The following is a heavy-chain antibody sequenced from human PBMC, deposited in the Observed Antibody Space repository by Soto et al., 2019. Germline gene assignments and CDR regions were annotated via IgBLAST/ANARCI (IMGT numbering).Heavy chain of an antibody. D-gene: IGHD6-19*01. CDR2: MNPNSGNT. CDR1: GYTFTSYD. J-gene: IGHJ4*02. V-gene: IGHV1-8*01. CDR3: VRDGAVAGNINFDF. Sequence: RASVKVSCKASGYTFTSYDINWVRQATGQGPEWMGWMNPNSGNTGYAQNFQGRVIITSDTTASTAYMEMSSLRSEDTAVYYCVRDGAVAGNINFDFWGQGTLVTVSS.